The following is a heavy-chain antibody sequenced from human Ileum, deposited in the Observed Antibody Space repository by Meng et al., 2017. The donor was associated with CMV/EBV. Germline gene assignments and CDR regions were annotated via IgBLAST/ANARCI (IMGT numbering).Heavy chain of an antibody. Sequence: GESLKISCEASGFTFRSYSINWVRQAPGKGLEWVSSISSSGSWISYAESVKGRFTISRDNAKNEVFLQMNRLRHEDTAIYYFTRDQVTTAKVLGYWGQGTLVTVSS. CDR3: TRDQVTTAKVLGY. D-gene: IGHD2-21*02. J-gene: IGHJ4*02. CDR2: ISSSGSWI. CDR1: GFTFRSYS. V-gene: IGHV3-21*04.